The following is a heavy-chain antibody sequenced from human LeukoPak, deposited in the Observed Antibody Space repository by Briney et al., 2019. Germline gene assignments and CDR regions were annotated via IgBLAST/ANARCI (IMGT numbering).Heavy chain of an antibody. CDR3: AREYDSRARFDS. J-gene: IGHJ4*02. V-gene: IGHV3-21*05. CDR1: GFSFSDYA. CDR2: IRSTGDYI. D-gene: IGHD6-13*01. Sequence: GGSLRLSCAASGFSFSDYAMHWVRRAPGKGLEWISYIRSTGDYIYYADSVKGRFTISRDNARTSVYLQMNSLRVEDTAIYYCAREYDSRARFDSWGQGTLVTVSS.